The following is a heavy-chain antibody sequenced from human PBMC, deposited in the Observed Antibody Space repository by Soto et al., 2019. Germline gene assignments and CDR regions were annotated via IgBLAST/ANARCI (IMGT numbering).Heavy chain of an antibody. CDR1: GLTFSSST. Sequence: QVHLVQSGAEVKKPGSSVKVSCKASGLTFSSSTLTWVQQAPGQGPEWMGGIIPFFGSVDYAQKFQDRVTISADVSTSTTYMELRSLRSEDTAVYYCARGHQYGGNSDAFEFWGQGTVVTVSS. D-gene: IGHD4-17*01. CDR3: ARGHQYGGNSDAFEF. CDR2: IIPFFGSV. V-gene: IGHV1-69*12. J-gene: IGHJ3*01.